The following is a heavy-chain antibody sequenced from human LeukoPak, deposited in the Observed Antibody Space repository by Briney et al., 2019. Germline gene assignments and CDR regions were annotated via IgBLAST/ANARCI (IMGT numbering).Heavy chain of an antibody. J-gene: IGHJ4*02. Sequence: PSETLSLTCTVSGGSISSSSYYWGWIRQPPGKGLEWIGSIYYSGSTYYNPSLKSRVTISVDKSKNQFSLKLSSVTAADTAVYYCARESPLTLVRGVIIVIDYWGQGTLVTVSS. CDR1: GGSISSSSYY. D-gene: IGHD3-10*01. V-gene: IGHV4-39*07. CDR3: ARESPLTLVRGVIIVIDY. CDR2: IYYSGST.